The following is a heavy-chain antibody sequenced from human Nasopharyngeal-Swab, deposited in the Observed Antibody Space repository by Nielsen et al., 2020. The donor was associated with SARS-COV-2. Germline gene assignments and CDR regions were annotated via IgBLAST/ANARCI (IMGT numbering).Heavy chain of an antibody. J-gene: IGHJ6*03. CDR3: ARDRHDSYGYYYYCYMDV. V-gene: IGHV4-34*01. Sequence: SETLSLTCAVYGGSFSGYYWSWIRQPPGKGLEWIGEINHSGSTNYNPSLKSRVTISVDTSKNQFSLKLSSVTAADTAVYYCARDRHDSYGYYYYCYMDVWGKGTTVTVSS. CDR2: INHSGST. CDR1: GGSFSGYY. D-gene: IGHD5-18*01.